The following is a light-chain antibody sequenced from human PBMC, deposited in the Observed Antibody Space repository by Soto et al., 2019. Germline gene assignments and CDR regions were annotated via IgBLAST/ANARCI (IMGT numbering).Light chain of an antibody. J-gene: IGKJ5*01. Sequence: EIVMTDSPATLSVSPWERATLSCRASQSVSSNLAWYQQKPGQAPRLLIYGASTRATGIPARFSGSGSGTEFTLTISSLQSEDFAVYHCQQYNNWPPITFGQATRLEIK. CDR2: GAS. CDR3: QQYNNWPPIT. V-gene: IGKV3-15*01. CDR1: QSVSSN.